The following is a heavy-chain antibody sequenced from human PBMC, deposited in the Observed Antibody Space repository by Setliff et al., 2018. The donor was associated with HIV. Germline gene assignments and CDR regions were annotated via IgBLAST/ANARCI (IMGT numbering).Heavy chain of an antibody. Sequence: SETLSLTCSVSGGPLNSRNWWSWVRQPPGKGLEWIGEVFHSGSANSNASLRSRVMISVDTSKNQFSLKLSAVTAADTAVYYCARDHVFGSRTGFDPWGPGILVTVSS. V-gene: IGHV4-4*02. CDR3: ARDHVFGSRTGFDP. J-gene: IGHJ5*02. D-gene: IGHD3-10*01. CDR1: GGPLNSRNW. CDR2: VFHSGSA.